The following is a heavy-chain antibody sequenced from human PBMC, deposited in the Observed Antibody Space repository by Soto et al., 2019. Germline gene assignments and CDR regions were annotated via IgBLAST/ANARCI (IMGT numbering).Heavy chain of an antibody. V-gene: IGHV1-18*01. CDR1: GYTFTSYG. J-gene: IGHJ6*02. CDR3: ARDPMGYYYYGMDV. CDR2: ISAYNGNT. Sequence: ASVKVSCKASGYTFTSYGISWVRQAPGQGLEWMGWISAYNGNTNYAQKFQGWVTMTRDTSISTAYMELSRLRSDDTAVYYCARDPMGYYYYGMDVWGQGTTVTVSS. D-gene: IGHD2-8*01.